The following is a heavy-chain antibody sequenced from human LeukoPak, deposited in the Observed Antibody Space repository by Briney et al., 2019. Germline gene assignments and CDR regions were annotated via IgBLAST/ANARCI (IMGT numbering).Heavy chain of an antibody. Sequence: GRSLRLSCAASGFTFSSYGMHWVRQAPGKGLEWVAVIWYDGSNKYYADSVKGRFTISRDNSKNTLYLQMNSLRAEDTAVYYCAKADSGGNYYYGMDVWGQGTTVTVSS. D-gene: IGHD4-23*01. J-gene: IGHJ6*02. V-gene: IGHV3-33*06. CDR3: AKADSGGNYYYGMDV. CDR1: GFTFSSYG. CDR2: IWYDGSNK.